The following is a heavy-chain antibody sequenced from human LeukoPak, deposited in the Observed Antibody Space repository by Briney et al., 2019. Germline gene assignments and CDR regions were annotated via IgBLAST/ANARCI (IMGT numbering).Heavy chain of an antibody. V-gene: IGHV3-64*01. D-gene: IGHD2-15*01. CDR3: TRMAASYYYYYYYMDV. CDR1: GFSFSSYA. Sequence: GSLGLSCAASGFSFSSYAMHWVRQAPGKGLAYVSAFSSNRGSTYYANSVKGRSTISRDNSKNTLYLQMGSLRAEDMAVYYCTRMAASYYYYYYYMDVWGKGTTVTVSS. J-gene: IGHJ6*03. CDR2: FSSNRGST.